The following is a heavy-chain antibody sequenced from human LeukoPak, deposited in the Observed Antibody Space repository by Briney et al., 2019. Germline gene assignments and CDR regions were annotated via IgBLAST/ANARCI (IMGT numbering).Heavy chain of an antibody. CDR2: ISAYNGNT. CDR1: GYTFTSHG. D-gene: IGHD3-22*01. CDR3: ARDTYYYDSSLDDAFDI. V-gene: IGHV1-18*01. J-gene: IGHJ3*02. Sequence: ASVKVSCKASGYTFTSHGITWLRQAPGQGLEWMGWISAYNGNTNYAQKLQGRVTMTTDTSTSTAYMELRSLRSDDTAVYYCARDTYYYDSSLDDAFDIWGQGTMVTVSS.